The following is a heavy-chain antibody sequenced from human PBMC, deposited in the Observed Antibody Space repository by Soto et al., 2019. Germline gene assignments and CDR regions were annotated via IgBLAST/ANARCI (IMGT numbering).Heavy chain of an antibody. J-gene: IGHJ6*02. CDR3: ARDRGSSSWYSPGSWYYGMDV. CDR1: GYTFTSYG. V-gene: IGHV1-18*04. Sequence: ASVKVSCKASGYTFTSYGISWVRQAPGQGLEWMGWISAYNGNTNYAQKLQGRVTMTTDTSTSTAYMELRSLRSDDTAVYYCARDRGSSSWYSPGSWYYGMDVWGQGTTVTVSS. D-gene: IGHD6-13*01. CDR2: ISAYNGNT.